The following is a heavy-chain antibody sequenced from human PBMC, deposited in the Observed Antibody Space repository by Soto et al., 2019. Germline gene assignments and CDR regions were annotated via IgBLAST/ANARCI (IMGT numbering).Heavy chain of an antibody. V-gene: IGHV3-33*01. CDR3: ARGKRWELLVVDY. CDR1: GFTFSSYG. D-gene: IGHD1-26*01. CDR2: IWYDGSNK. J-gene: IGHJ4*02. Sequence: QVQLVESGGGVVQPGRSLRLSCAASGFTFSSYGMHWVRQAPGKGLEWMAVIWYDGSNKYYADSVKGRFTISRDNSKNTLYLQMNSLRAEDTAVYYCARGKRWELLVVDYWGQGTLVTVSS.